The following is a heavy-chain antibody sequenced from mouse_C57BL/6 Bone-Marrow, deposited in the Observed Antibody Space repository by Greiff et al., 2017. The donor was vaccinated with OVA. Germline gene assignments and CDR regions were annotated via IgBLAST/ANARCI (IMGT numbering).Heavy chain of an antibody. CDR3: ARSGPTRSFDV. CDR1: GYTFTSYS. J-gene: IGHJ1*03. Sequence: VQLQQPGAELVKPGASVKLSCTASGYTFTSYSMPWVKQRPGRGLEWIGRIGPNSGGTKYNEKFKSKATLTVDKPSSTPYMLLSRLTAEASAVYYCARSGPTRSFDVWGTGTTVTVSS. CDR2: IGPNSGGT. V-gene: IGHV1-72*01. D-gene: IGHD3-1*01.